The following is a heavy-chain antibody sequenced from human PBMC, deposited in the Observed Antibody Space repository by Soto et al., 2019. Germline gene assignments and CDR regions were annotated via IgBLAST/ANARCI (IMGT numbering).Heavy chain of an antibody. CDR2: ISGSGGST. CDR1: GFTFSSYA. V-gene: IGHV3-23*01. D-gene: IGHD4-17*01. CDR3: AKETMTTVTITGLYYYYGMDV. J-gene: IGHJ6*02. Sequence: GGSLRLSCAASGFTFSSYAMSWVRQAPGKGLEWVSAISGSGGSTYYADSVKGRFTISRDNSKNTLYLQMNSLRAEDTAVYYCAKETMTTVTITGLYYYYGMDVWGQGTTVTVSS.